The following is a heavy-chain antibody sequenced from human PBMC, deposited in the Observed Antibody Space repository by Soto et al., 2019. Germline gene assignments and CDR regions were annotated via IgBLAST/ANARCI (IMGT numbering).Heavy chain of an antibody. D-gene: IGHD6-19*01. CDR1: GDSVSSNSAT. CDR3: ARNSSGWSDRYYYGVDV. Sequence: KTSETLSLTCAISGDSVSSNSATWNWIRQSPSRGLGWLGRTYYRSKWYSDYAVSVKSRITINADTSKNQFTLHLNSVSPGDTAVYFCARNSSGWSDRYYYGVDVWGQGTSVTVSS. CDR2: TYYRSKWYS. J-gene: IGHJ6*02. V-gene: IGHV6-1*01.